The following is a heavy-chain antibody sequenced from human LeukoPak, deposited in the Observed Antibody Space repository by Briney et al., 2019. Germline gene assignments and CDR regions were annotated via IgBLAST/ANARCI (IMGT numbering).Heavy chain of an antibody. Sequence: GGSLRLSCASSGFTVSGSWMHWVRQAPGKGPVWVSRINSDGSSTYYADSVKGRFTISRDNTKNTLYLQMNSLRAEDTAVYYCARTDRFDYWGQVTLVTVSS. CDR2: INSDGSST. CDR1: GFTVSGSW. CDR3: ARTDRFDY. V-gene: IGHV3-74*01. J-gene: IGHJ4*02.